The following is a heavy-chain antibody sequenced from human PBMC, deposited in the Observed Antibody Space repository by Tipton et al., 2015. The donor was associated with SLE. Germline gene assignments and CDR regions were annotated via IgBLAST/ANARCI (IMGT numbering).Heavy chain of an antibody. CDR2: IYTNGST. Sequence: TLSLTCTVSGGSISSGSYYWSWIRQPAGKGLEWIGHIYTNGSTNYNPSLKSRVTISVDTSKNQFSLKLSSVTAADTAVYYCAREDSSSWFLDYWGQRTLVTVSS. J-gene: IGHJ4*02. CDR3: AREDSSSWFLDY. D-gene: IGHD6-13*01. CDR1: GGSISSGSYY. V-gene: IGHV4-61*09.